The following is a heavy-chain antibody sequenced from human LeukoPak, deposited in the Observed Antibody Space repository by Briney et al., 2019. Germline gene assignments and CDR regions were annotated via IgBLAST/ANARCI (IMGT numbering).Heavy chain of an antibody. D-gene: IGHD3-9*01. V-gene: IGHV4-59*08. Sequence: ASETLSLTCSVSGGSMNSYYWSWIRQSPGKGLVWIGYIYYSGSTNYNPSLKSRVTISVDTSKNQFSLKLSSVTAADTAVYYCARHVWLQPFDYWGQGTLVTVSS. CDR2: IYYSGST. J-gene: IGHJ4*02. CDR3: ARHVWLQPFDY. CDR1: GGSMNSYY.